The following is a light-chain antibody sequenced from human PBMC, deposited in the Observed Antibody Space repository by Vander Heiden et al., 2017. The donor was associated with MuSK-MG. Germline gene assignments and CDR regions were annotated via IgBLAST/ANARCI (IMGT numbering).Light chain of an antibody. CDR1: DVRSKS. CDR2: DDS. J-gene: IGLJ1*01. Sequence: SSVLTQPPSVSVAPGQTARITCGGNDVRSKSVHWYQQKPGQAPVLVVYDDSDRPSGIPERFSGSNSGNTATLTISRVEAGDEADYYCQVWDSSSDHYVFGTGTKVTVL. CDR3: QVWDSSSDHYV. V-gene: IGLV3-21*02.